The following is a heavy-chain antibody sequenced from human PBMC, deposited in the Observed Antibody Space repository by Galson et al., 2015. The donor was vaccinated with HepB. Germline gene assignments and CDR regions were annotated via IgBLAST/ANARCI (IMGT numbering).Heavy chain of an antibody. D-gene: IGHD3-10*01. CDR3: VRDLQYGSGSYHPYY. J-gene: IGHJ4*02. CDR2: IWYDGTNQ. CDR1: GFTFRNYG. V-gene: IGHV3-33*01. Sequence: SLRLSCAASGFTFRNYGMHWVRQAPGKGLEWVAVIWYDGTNQYYTDSVKGRFTISRDNSKNMLFLQMHSLRADDTAVYYCVRDLQYGSGSYHPYYWGQGTLVTVSS.